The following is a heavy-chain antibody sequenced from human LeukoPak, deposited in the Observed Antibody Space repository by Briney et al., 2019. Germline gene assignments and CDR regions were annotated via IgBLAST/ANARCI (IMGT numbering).Heavy chain of an antibody. D-gene: IGHD5-18*01. Sequence: GGSLRLSCAASGFTFINYAMTWVRQAPGKGQEWVANIKQDGGEIYYVDSVKGRFTISRDNAKNSLYLQMDSLTAEDTAVYYCAKDGGAYSYGRYHFDHWGQGTLVTVSS. J-gene: IGHJ4*02. CDR2: IKQDGGEI. V-gene: IGHV3-7*04. CDR3: AKDGGAYSYGRYHFDH. CDR1: GFTFINYA.